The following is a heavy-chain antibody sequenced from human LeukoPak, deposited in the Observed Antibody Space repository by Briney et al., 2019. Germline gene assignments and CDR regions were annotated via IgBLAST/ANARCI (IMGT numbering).Heavy chain of an antibody. CDR1: GFIFSSYN. V-gene: IGHV3-21*01. CDR3: ASWSLDSSGSNRYFDL. CDR2: ISNGGGYI. J-gene: IGHJ2*01. Sequence: GGSLRLSCAASGFIFSSYNMNWVRQAPGKGLEWVSSISNGGGYIYYEDSVKGRFTISRDNAKNSLYLQMNSLRAEDTAVYYCASWSLDSSGSNRYFDLWGRGILVTVSS. D-gene: IGHD3-22*01.